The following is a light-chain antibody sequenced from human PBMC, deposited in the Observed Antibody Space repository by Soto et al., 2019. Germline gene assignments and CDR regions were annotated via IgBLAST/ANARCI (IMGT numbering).Light chain of an antibody. CDR3: QQRSNWPPIT. Sequence: EIVMTQSPATLSVSPVERATLSFSAIQSVSSNLAWYQQKPGQAPRLLIYDASNRATGIPARFSGSGSGTDFTLTISSLEPEDFAVYYCQQRSNWPPITFGQGTRLEIK. CDR2: DAS. CDR1: QSVSSN. J-gene: IGKJ5*01. V-gene: IGKV3-11*01.